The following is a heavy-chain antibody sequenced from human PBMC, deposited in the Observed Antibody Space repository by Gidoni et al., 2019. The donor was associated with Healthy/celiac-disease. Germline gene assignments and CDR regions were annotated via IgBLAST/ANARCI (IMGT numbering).Heavy chain of an antibody. CDR2: ISGSGGST. J-gene: IGHJ5*02. Sequence: EVQLVESGGGLVQPGGSRRLSGAAAGFTCSSYAMSWVRQAPGKGLEWVSAISGSGGSTSYADSLKGRFTISRDNSKNPLYLQMNSLRAEDTAVYYCAKGHQSITMIVPGTWGQGTLVTVSS. CDR3: AKGHQSITMIVPGT. V-gene: IGHV3-23*04. D-gene: IGHD3-22*01. CDR1: GFTCSSYA.